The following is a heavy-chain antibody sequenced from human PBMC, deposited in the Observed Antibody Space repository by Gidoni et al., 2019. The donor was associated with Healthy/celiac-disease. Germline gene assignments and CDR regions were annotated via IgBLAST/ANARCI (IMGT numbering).Heavy chain of an antibody. Sequence: EVQLVESGGGLVQPGGSLRLSCAASGFTFSSYWRSWVRQAPGKGLEWVANIKQDGSEKYYVDSVKGRFTISRDNAKNSLYLQMNSLRAEDTAVYYCAREIPLNWNYSPPRGPLDYWGQGTLVTVSS. V-gene: IGHV3-7*01. D-gene: IGHD1-7*01. CDR1: GFTFSSYW. CDR3: AREIPLNWNYSPPRGPLDY. CDR2: IKQDGSEK. J-gene: IGHJ4*02.